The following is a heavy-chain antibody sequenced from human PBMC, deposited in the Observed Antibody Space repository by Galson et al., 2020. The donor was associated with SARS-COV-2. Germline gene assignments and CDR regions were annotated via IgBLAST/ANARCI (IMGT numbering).Heavy chain of an antibody. J-gene: IGHJ6*02. CDR1: GGSISSYY. CDR2: IYYSGST. Sequence: SETLSLTCTVSGGSISSYYWSWIRQPPGKGLEWIGYIYYSGSTNYNSSLKSRVTISIDTSKNQFSLKLSSVTAADTAVYYCARAGHIEQLWLGAGSGMDVWGQGTTVTVSS. V-gene: IGHV4-59*13. D-gene: IGHD5-18*01. CDR3: ARAGHIEQLWLGAGSGMDV.